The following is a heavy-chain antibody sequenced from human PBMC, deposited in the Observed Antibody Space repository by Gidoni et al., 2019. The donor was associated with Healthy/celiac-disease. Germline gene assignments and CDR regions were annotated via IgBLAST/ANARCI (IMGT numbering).Heavy chain of an antibody. D-gene: IGHD6-6*01. Sequence: GLEWIGSIYYSGSTYYNPSLKSRVTISVDTSKNQFSLKLSSVTAADTAVYYCARTSIADAFDIWGQGTMVTVSS. V-gene: IGHV4-39*01. CDR3: ARTSIADAFDI. J-gene: IGHJ3*02. CDR2: IYYSGST.